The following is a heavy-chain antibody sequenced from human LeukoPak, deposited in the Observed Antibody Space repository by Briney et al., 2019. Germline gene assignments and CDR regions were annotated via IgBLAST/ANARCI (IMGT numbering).Heavy chain of an antibody. CDR1: GGSLNGHY. J-gene: IGHJ5*02. CDR3: ARYQQLVPGFDP. D-gene: IGHD6-13*01. CDR2: GSESGGT. Sequence: SETLSLTCAVYGGSLNGHYWSWIRQPPGKGLEWIGEGSESGGTKFNPSLKSRVTISVDTSKNQFSLKLSSVTAADTAVYYCARYQQLVPGFDPWGQGTLVTVSS. V-gene: IGHV4-34*01.